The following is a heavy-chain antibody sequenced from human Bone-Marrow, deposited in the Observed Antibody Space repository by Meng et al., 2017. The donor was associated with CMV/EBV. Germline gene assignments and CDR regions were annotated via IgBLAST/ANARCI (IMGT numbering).Heavy chain of an antibody. CDR1: GGSFSGYY. CDR3: ARGWAWVNY. D-gene: IGHD1-26*01. Sequence: GSLRLSCAVYGGSFSGYYWNWIRQPPGKGLEWIGEINHSGSTNYNPSLKSRVTISVDTSKNQFSLKLSSVTAADTAVYYCARGWAWVNYWGQGTLVTFSS. V-gene: IGHV4-34*01. CDR2: INHSGST. J-gene: IGHJ4*02.